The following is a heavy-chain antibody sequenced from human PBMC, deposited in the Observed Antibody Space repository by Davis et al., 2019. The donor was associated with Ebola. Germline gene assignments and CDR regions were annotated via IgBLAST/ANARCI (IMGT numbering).Heavy chain of an antibody. CDR3: ANWCGGGCSSDY. V-gene: IGHV3-30*02. Sequence: GESLKISCAASGFTFSSYGMHWVRQAPGKGLEWVAVIWNDGNTKYHADSVKGRFTISRDDSKNTLYLQMNSLRPEDTAVYYCANWCGGGCSSDYWGQGTLVTVSS. J-gene: IGHJ4*02. CDR2: IWNDGNTK. D-gene: IGHD2-21*02. CDR1: GFTFSSYG.